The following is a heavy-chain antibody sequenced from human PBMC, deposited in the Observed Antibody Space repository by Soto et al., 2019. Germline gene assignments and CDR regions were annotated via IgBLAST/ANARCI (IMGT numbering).Heavy chain of an antibody. CDR1: GFPFGDFG. D-gene: IGHD3-3*01. Sequence: GGSLRLSCAASGFPFGDFGMHWLRQAPGKGLEWVAVISHDGSDKFYADSVKARFTISRDNSKNTLYLQMSGLRAEDTALYYCAKAQRGRKRPFFGQARPYDPYSAMDIWGQGTTVTVSS. V-gene: IGHV3-30*18. CDR3: AKAQRGRKRPFFGQARPYDPYSAMDI. J-gene: IGHJ6*02. CDR2: ISHDGSDK.